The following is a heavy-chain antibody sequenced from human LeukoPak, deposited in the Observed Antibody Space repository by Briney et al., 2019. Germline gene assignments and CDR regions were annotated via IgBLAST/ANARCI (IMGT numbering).Heavy chain of an antibody. V-gene: IGHV3-7*05. CDR1: GFTFSNYW. Sequence: PGGSLRLSCAASGFTFSNYWMTWVRQAPGKGLEWVASIHQDGSEKHSIDSGRFTISRDNSKNTLYLQMNSLRAEDTAVYYCAKRSGRSFDYWGQGTLVTVSS. J-gene: IGHJ4*02. CDR3: AKRSGRSFDY. D-gene: IGHD1-26*01. CDR2: IHQDGSEK.